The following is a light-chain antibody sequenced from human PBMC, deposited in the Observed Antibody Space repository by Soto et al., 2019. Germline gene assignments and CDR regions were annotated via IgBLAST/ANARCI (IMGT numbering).Light chain of an antibody. V-gene: IGKV1-5*03. CDR3: QQYKSYLYT. J-gene: IGKJ2*01. CDR2: KAS. CDR1: QSISSW. Sequence: DIQMTQSPSTKSASVGDRVTITCRASQSISSWLAWYQQKPGKAPKLLIYKASTLESGVPSRFSGSGSGTEFTLTISSLQPDDFATYYCQQYKSYLYTFGQGTKLEIK.